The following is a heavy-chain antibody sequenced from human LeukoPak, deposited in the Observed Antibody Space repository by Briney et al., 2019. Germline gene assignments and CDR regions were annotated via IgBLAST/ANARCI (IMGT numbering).Heavy chain of an antibody. Sequence: GGSLRLSSAASGFIFSVYRMYCGRQAPGKGLEWVSSISSSSSYIYYADSVKGRFTISRDNAKNSLYLQMNSLRAEDTAVYYCARDSSGGGIVLMVYATPGRYYGMDVWGQGTTVTVSS. D-gene: IGHD2-8*01. CDR3: ARDSSGGGIVLMVYATPGRYYGMDV. CDR1: GFIFSVYR. J-gene: IGHJ6*02. V-gene: IGHV3-21*01. CDR2: ISSSSSYI.